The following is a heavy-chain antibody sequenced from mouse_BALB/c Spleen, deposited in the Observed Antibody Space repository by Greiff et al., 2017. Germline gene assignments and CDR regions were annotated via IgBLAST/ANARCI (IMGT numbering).Heavy chain of an antibody. V-gene: IGHV5-6-4*01. CDR2: ISSGGSYT. Sequence: EVQRVESGGGLVKPGGSLKLSCAASGFTFSSYTMSWVRQTPEKRLVWVATISSGGSYTYYPDSVKGRFTISRDNAKNTLYLQMSSLKSEDTAMYYYTRDGDYDERAWFAYWGQGTLVTVSA. CDR1: GFTFSSYT. J-gene: IGHJ3*01. D-gene: IGHD2-4*01. CDR3: TRDGDYDERAWFAY.